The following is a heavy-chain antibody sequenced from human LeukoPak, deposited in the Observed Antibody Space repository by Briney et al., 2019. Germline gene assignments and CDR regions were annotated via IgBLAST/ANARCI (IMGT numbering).Heavy chain of an antibody. D-gene: IGHD3-16*01. J-gene: IGHJ5*02. CDR1: GDSISSSPYY. CDR3: ATSGGDWFDP. V-gene: IGHV4-39*07. Sequence: SETLSLTCTVSGDSISSSPYYWGWIRQPPGRGLEWIGNIYNSGGTYYNPTLKSRVTILVDTSKNQFSLKLNSVTAADTAFYYCATSGGDWFDPWGQGTLVTVSS. CDR2: IYNSGGT.